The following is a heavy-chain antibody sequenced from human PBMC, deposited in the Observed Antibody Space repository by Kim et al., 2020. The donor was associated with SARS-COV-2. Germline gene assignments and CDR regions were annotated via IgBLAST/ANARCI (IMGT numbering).Heavy chain of an antibody. CDR3: ARGSTWGEQGYDSSGKFSPLYYYGMDV. Sequence: SETLSLTCAVYGGSFSGYYWSWIRQPPGKGLEWIGEINHSGSTNYNPSLKSRVTISVDTSKNQFSLKLSSVTAADTAVYYCARGSTWGEQGYDSSGKFSPLYYYGMDVWVPGTTVTVSS. CDR2: INHSGST. D-gene: IGHD3-22*01. CDR1: GGSFSGYY. J-gene: IGHJ6*02. V-gene: IGHV4-34*01.